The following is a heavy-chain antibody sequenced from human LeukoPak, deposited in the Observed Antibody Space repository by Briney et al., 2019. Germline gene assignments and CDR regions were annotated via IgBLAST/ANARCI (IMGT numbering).Heavy chain of an antibody. J-gene: IGHJ4*02. CDR1: GYTFTHYY. Sequence: ASVKVSCKTSGYTFTHYYLHWVRQAPGQGLEWMGWINPNSGGTNYAQKFQGRVTMTRDTSISTAYMELSRLRSDDTAVYYCARQSIAAAGMGFDYWGQGTLVTVSS. CDR3: ARQSIAAAGMGFDY. V-gene: IGHV1-2*02. CDR2: INPNSGGT. D-gene: IGHD6-13*01.